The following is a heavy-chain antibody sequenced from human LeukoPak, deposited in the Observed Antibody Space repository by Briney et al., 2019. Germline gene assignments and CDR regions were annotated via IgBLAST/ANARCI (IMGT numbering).Heavy chain of an antibody. CDR2: ISTSSTYI. CDR3: ARDPPLIIGTTFFDY. Sequence: GGSLRLSCAASGFTFSSYSMNWVRQAPGKGLEWVSSISTSSTYIYYADSVKGRFTISRDNAKNSLYLQMNSLRAEDTAVYYCARDPPLIIGTTFFDYWGQGTLVTVSS. V-gene: IGHV3-21*01. D-gene: IGHD1-20*01. CDR1: GFTFSSYS. J-gene: IGHJ4*02.